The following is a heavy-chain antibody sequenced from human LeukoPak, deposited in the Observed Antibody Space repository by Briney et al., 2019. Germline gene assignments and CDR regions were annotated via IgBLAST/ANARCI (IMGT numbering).Heavy chain of an antibody. CDR2: INWNGGST. Sequence: TGGSLRLSCAASGFTFDDYGMSWVRQAPGKGLEWVSGINWNGGSTGYADSVKGRFTISRDNAKNSLYLQMNSLRAEDTALYHCARDHTAGDAFDIWGQGTMATVSS. CDR1: GFTFDDYG. D-gene: IGHD6-13*01. CDR3: ARDHTAGDAFDI. J-gene: IGHJ3*02. V-gene: IGHV3-20*01.